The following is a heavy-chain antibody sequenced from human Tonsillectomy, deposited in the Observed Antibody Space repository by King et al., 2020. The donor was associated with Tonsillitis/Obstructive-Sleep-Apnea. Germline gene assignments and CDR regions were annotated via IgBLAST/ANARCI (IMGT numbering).Heavy chain of an antibody. V-gene: IGHV2-26*01. CDR2: IFSNDKK. D-gene: IGHD6-19*01. Sequence: VTLKESGPVLVQPTETLTLTCTVSGFSLSNARMGVSWIRHPPGKALEWLSHIFSNDKKSYSTTLKSRLTISKDTSKSQVVLTMTNMDPVDTATYYCARTGWLAFDYWGQGTLVTVSS. CDR1: GFSLSNARMG. J-gene: IGHJ4*02. CDR3: ARTGWLAFDY.